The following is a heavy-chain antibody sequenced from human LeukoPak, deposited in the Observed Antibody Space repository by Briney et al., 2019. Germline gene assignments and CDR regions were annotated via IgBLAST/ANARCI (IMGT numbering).Heavy chain of an antibody. Sequence: ASVKVSCKASGYTFTGYYMHWVRQAPGQGLEWMGWINPNSGGTNYAQKFQGRVTMTRDTSISTVYMELSRLRSDDTAVYYCARDRSTIPQLVLDPWGQGTLVTVSS. D-gene: IGHD1-1*01. V-gene: IGHV1-2*02. CDR3: ARDRSTIPQLVLDP. CDR1: GYTFTGYY. J-gene: IGHJ5*02. CDR2: INPNSGGT.